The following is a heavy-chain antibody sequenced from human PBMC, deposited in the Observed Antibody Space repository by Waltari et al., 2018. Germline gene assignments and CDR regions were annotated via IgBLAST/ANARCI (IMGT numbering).Heavy chain of an antibody. J-gene: IGHJ5*02. CDR2: IYYSGST. V-gene: IGHV4-39*01. CDR1: GGSISSSSYY. D-gene: IGHD3-10*01. Sequence: QLQLQESGPGLVKPSETLSLTCTVSGGSISSSSYYWGWIRQPPGKGLEWIGSIYYSGSTYCNPSLKSGVTISGDTSKNQCSLKLSAVTAADTAVYDCARHLLRWFGDPATGFDPWGQGTLVTVSS. CDR3: ARHLLRWFGDPATGFDP.